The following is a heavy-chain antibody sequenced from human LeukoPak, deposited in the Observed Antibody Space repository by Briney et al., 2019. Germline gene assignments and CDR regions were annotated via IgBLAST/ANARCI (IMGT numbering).Heavy chain of an antibody. Sequence: SETLSLTCTVSGGSISSYYWSWIRQPPGKGLEWIGYIYNSGSTNYNPSLKSRDTIPVDTSKNQFSPKLSSVTAADTAVYYCARMTYYYDSSGYYPLGFDYWGQGTLVTVSS. D-gene: IGHD3-22*01. CDR1: GGSISSYY. CDR2: IYNSGST. J-gene: IGHJ4*02. CDR3: ARMTYYYDSSGYYPLGFDY. V-gene: IGHV4-59*01.